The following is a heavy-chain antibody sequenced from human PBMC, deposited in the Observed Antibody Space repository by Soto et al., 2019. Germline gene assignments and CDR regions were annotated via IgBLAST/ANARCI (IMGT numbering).Heavy chain of an antibody. V-gene: IGHV3-23*01. Sequence: GGSLRLSCAASGFTFSSYAMSWVRQAPGKGLEWVSAISGSGGSTYYADSVKGRFTISRDNSKNTLYLQMNSLRAEDTAVYYCAKNLSGREFRRHYYYYMDVWSKGTTVTVSS. CDR2: ISGSGGST. J-gene: IGHJ6*03. CDR1: GFTFSSYA. CDR3: AKNLSGREFRRHYYYYMDV. D-gene: IGHD2-15*01.